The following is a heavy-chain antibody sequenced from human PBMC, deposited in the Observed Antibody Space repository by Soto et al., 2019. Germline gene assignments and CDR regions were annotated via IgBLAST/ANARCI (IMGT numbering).Heavy chain of an antibody. CDR1: GYTFTNYG. CDR2: INPYNGNT. V-gene: IGHV1-18*01. D-gene: IGHD6-13*01. J-gene: IGHJ5*02. CDR3: ERVPAYSTRWSSDPWFDP. Sequence: QVLLVQSGAAVKTPGASVKISCQASGYTFTNYGITWVRQTPGQGFEWMAWINPYNGNTNYAQNLQCRVTMTTDTSTSTVYMELRSLRSDDTAVYYCERVPAYSTRWSSDPWFDPWGPGTLVTVSS.